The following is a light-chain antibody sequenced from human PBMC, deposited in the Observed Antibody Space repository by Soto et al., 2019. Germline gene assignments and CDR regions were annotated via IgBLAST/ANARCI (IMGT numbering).Light chain of an antibody. CDR3: QQYGRSPLMYT. V-gene: IGKV3-20*01. J-gene: IGKJ2*01. CDR1: QSITSNF. Sequence: EIVLTQSPGTLSLSPGERATLSCRASQSITSNFLAWYQQKPGQAPRLLIYGASTRAGGVPDRFSGSGSGTDFTLTITRLEPEDFAVYYCQQYGRSPLMYTFGQGTKLGVK. CDR2: GAS.